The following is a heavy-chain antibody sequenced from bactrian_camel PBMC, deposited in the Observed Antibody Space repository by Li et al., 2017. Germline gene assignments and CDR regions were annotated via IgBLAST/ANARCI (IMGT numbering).Heavy chain of an antibody. CDR2: IDSVLGRT. CDR1: GFTFSSYL. Sequence: VQLVESGGGLVQPGGSLRLSCATSGFTFSSYLMSWVRQAPGKGLEWVSTIDSVLGRTAYADSVKGRFTISGDDAKNTLHLQMNGLKPEDTGRRYTSSWGQGTQVTVS. D-gene: IGHD2*01. V-gene: IGHV3S40*01. J-gene: IGHJ4*01. CDR3: SS.